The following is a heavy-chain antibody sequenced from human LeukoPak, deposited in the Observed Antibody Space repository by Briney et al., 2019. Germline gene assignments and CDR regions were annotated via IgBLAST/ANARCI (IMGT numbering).Heavy chain of an antibody. Sequence: SETLSLTCTVSGGSISSYYWSWIRQPPGKGLEWIGYIYYSGSTNYNPSLKSRVTISVDTSKNQFSLKLSSVTAADTAVYYCASFRYGSGSHIFDYWGQGTLVTVSS. D-gene: IGHD3-10*01. J-gene: IGHJ4*02. CDR1: GGSISSYY. V-gene: IGHV4-59*08. CDR2: IYYSGST. CDR3: ASFRYGSGSHIFDY.